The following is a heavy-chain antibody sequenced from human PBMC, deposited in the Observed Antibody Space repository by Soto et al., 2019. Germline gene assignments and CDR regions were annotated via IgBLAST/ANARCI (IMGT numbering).Heavy chain of an antibody. CDR1: GGTHNNYA. Sequence: QVQLLQSGSEVRKPGSSVKVSCKASGGTHNNYAFTWVRQARGQGLEWFGGIIPIFATVVYAQRFEVRVTISADKSTSTAYMELTNLSVADTYVYYFTIWWVAGRYQYYWLDVWGQGTEISVSS. CDR3: TIWWVAGRYQYYWLDV. V-gene: IGHV1-69*06. D-gene: IGHD1-26*01. J-gene: IGHJ6*02. CDR2: IIPIFATV.